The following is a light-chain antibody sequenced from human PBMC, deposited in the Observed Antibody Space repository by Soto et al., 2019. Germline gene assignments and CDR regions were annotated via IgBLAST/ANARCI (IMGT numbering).Light chain of an antibody. J-gene: IGKJ3*01. V-gene: IGKV1-12*01. CDR2: SAS. CDR1: RDINKW. CDR3: QQAHSFPLT. Sequence: DIQMTQSPSSVSASVGDRVTITCRASRDINKWLAWHQQKPGKAPNLLIFSASSLQSGVPSRFSGSGSGTDFTLTITNLQPEDVAMYYCQQAHSFPLTFGPGTKVDLK.